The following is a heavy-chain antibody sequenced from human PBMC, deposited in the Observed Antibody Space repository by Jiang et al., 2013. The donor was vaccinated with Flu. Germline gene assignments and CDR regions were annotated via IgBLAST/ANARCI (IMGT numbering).Heavy chain of an antibody. V-gene: IGHV4-34*01. CDR3: ARHEGLSTVVTCDY. D-gene: IGHD4-23*01. Sequence: SLTCAVYGGSFGNYYWSWIRQPPGKGLEWIGEINHSGNTNYNPSLKSRVTISVDTSKNQFSLKLTSVTAADTAVYYCARHEGLSTVVTCDYWGQGTLVTVSS. J-gene: IGHJ4*02. CDR2: INHSGNT. CDR1: GGSFGNYY.